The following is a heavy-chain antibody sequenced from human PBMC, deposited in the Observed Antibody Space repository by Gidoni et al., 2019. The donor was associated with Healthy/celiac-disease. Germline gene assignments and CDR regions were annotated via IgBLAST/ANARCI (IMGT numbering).Heavy chain of an antibody. Sequence: EVQLVESGGGLVKPGGSLTPSGAASGLTFSGYSMNWVRRAPGKGLEWVSSISSGSSYIYYADSVKGRFTSSRDNAKNSLYLQMNSLRAEDTAVYYCARDGGVAGYGMDVWGQGTTVTVSS. CDR1: GLTFSGYS. V-gene: IGHV3-21*01. CDR2: ISSGSSYI. D-gene: IGHD3-3*01. J-gene: IGHJ6*02. CDR3: ARDGGVAGYGMDV.